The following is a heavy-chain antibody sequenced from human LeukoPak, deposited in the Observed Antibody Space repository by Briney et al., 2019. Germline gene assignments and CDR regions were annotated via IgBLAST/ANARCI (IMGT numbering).Heavy chain of an antibody. V-gene: IGHV4-4*02. CDR2: IYHSGST. J-gene: IGHJ6*02. D-gene: IGHD4-17*01. CDR1: GGSISSSNW. Sequence: SETLSLTCAVSGGSISSSNWWSWVRQPPGKGLEWIGEIYHSGSTNYNPSLKSRVTISVDKSKNQFSLKLSSVTAADTAVYYCARDPKDCGDYVHYYYGMDVWGQGTTVTVSS. CDR3: ARDPKDCGDYVHYYYGMDV.